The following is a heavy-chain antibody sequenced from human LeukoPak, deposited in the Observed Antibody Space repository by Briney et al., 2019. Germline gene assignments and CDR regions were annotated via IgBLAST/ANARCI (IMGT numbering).Heavy chain of an antibody. J-gene: IGHJ6*03. Sequence: PGGSLRLSCAASGFTFTSYGLSWVRQSPGKGLDWVSAISGSGQNTHYADSVKGRFIISKDNAKNSLYLQMNSLRAEDTAVYYCARELVVPAALTYYYYYYMDVWGKGTTVAVSS. D-gene: IGHD2-2*01. V-gene: IGHV3-23*01. CDR2: ISGSGQNT. CDR1: GFTFTSYG. CDR3: ARELVVPAALTYYYYYYMDV.